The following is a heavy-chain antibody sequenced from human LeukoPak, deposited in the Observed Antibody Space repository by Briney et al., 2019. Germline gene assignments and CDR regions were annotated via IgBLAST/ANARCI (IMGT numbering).Heavy chain of an antibody. J-gene: IGHJ6*03. CDR3: ARTVYYYYYMDV. V-gene: IGHV4-59*01. Sequence: SETLSLTCTVSGGSISSYYWSWIRQPPGKGLEWIGYIYYSGSTNYNPSLKSRVTISVDTSKNQFSLKLSSVTAADTAVYYCARTVYYYYYMDVWGKGTTVTVSS. D-gene: IGHD2-2*01. CDR2: IYYSGST. CDR1: GGSISSYY.